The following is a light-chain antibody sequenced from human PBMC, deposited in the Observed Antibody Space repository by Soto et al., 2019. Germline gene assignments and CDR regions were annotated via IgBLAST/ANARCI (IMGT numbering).Light chain of an antibody. CDR1: QSISSY. CDR2: AAS. J-gene: IGKJ1*01. CDR3: QQSYSTPWT. V-gene: IGKV1-39*01. Sequence: DIQMTQSPSSSLSASVGDRVTITFRASQSISSYLNWYQQKPGKAPKLLIYAASRLQSGVPSRFSGSGSGTDFTLTISSLQPEDFATYYCQQSYSTPWTFGQGTKVEIK.